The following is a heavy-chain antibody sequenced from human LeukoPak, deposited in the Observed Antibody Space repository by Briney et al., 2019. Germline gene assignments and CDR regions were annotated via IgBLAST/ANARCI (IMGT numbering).Heavy chain of an antibody. CDR3: AKAAPRYYYYMDV. V-gene: IGHV3-23*01. J-gene: IGHJ6*03. CDR1: GFTFSNYA. Sequence: PGGSLRLSCAASGFTFSNYAMSWVRQAPGKGLEWVAAISAGGTTYYADSVRGRFTISRDNSKNTLYLQMNSLRAEDTAVYYCAKAAPRYYYYMDVWGKGTTVTISS. CDR2: ISAGGTT. D-gene: IGHD2-15*01.